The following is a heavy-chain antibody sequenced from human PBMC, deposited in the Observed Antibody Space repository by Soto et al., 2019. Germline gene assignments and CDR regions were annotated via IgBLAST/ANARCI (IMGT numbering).Heavy chain of an antibody. CDR1: GYTFTGYY. Sequence: GASVKVSCKASGYTFTGYYMHWVRQAPGQGLEWMGWINPNSGGTNYAQKFQGWVTMTRDTSISTAYMELSRLRSDDTAVYYCARVTFSGYSSSWWEDPWGQGTLVTVSS. V-gene: IGHV1-2*04. J-gene: IGHJ5*02. D-gene: IGHD6-13*01. CDR2: INPNSGGT. CDR3: ARVTFSGYSSSWWEDP.